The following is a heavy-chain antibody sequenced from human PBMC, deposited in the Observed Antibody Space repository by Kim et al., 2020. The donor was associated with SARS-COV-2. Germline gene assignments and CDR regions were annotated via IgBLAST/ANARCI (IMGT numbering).Heavy chain of an antibody. V-gene: IGHV1-46*01. J-gene: IGHJ4*02. CDR3: ARRYGSGSPFDY. D-gene: IGHD3-10*01. Sequence: SYAQKFQGRVTMTRDTSTSTVYMGLSSLRSEDTAVYYCARRYGSGSPFDYWGQGTLVTVSS.